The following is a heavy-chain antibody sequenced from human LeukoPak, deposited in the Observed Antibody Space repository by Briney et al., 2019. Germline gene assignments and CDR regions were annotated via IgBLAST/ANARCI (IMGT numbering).Heavy chain of an antibody. CDR3: ARGGGYNWFDP. CDR1: GGSFSGYY. V-gene: IGHV4-34*01. Sequence: PSETLSLTCAVYGGSFSGYYWSWLRQPPGKGLEWIGEISQSGSTNYNSSLKSRVTISVDTSKNQLSLKLTSVTAADTAVYYCARGGGYNWFDPWGQGTLVTVSS. CDR2: ISQSGST. J-gene: IGHJ5*02.